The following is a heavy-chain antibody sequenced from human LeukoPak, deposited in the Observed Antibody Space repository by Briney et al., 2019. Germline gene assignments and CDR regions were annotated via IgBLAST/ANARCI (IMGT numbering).Heavy chain of an antibody. Sequence: ASVKVSCKTSGYTFSNHDFNWMRQATGQGLEWMGWMNPNSGATGYAQKFQGRVTITRDTSASTAYMELSSLRSEDTAVFYCARSLVGATEGFDFWGQGTLVTVSS. D-gene: IGHD1-26*01. CDR1: GYTFSNHD. CDR3: ARSLVGATEGFDF. CDR2: MNPNSGAT. V-gene: IGHV1-8*01. J-gene: IGHJ4*02.